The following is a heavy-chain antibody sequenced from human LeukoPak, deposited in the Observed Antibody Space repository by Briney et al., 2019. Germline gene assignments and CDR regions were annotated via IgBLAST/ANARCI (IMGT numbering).Heavy chain of an antibody. J-gene: IGHJ4*02. D-gene: IGHD5-18*01. CDR3: AREKWIQLWPRYFDY. Sequence: KPSQTLSLTCAISGDSVSSNSAAWNWIMQSPSRGLEWLGRTYYRSKWYNDYAVSVKSRITINPDTSKNQFSLQLNSVTPEDTAVYYCAREKWIQLWPRYFDYWGQGTLVTVSS. CDR1: GDSVSSNSAA. V-gene: IGHV6-1*01. CDR2: TYYRSKWYN.